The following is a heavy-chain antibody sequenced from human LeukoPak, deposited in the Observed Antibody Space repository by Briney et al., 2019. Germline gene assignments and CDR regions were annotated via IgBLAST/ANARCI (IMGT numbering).Heavy chain of an antibody. J-gene: IGHJ5*02. CDR3: ARVMIVEYNWFDP. CDR1: GYIFTGYY. D-gene: IGHD3-16*01. V-gene: IGHV1-2*02. CDR2: INPNSGVT. Sequence: ASVKVSCKASGYIFTGYYMHWVRQAPGQGLEWMGWINPNSGVTNYAQKFQGRVTMTRDTSISTAYMELSRLRSDDTAVYYCARVMIVEYNWFDPWGQGTLVTVSS.